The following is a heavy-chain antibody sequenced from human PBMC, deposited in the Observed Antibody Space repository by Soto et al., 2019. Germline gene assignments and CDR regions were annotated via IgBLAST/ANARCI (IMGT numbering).Heavy chain of an antibody. D-gene: IGHD3-16*01. CDR2: ISWNSGSI. CDR1: GFTFDDYA. CDR3: AKDLRYDYISSYFDY. Sequence: GGSLRLSCAASGFTFDDYAMHWVRQAPGKGLEWVSGISWNSGSIGYADSVKGRFTISRDNAKNSLYLQMNSLRAEDTALYYCAKDLRYDYISSYFDYWGQGTLVTVSS. V-gene: IGHV3-9*01. J-gene: IGHJ4*02.